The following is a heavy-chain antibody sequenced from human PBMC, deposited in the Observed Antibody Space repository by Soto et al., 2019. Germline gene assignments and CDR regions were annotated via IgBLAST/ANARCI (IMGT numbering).Heavy chain of an antibody. CDR1: GGTFSSYA. J-gene: IGHJ3*02. Sequence: QVQLVQSGAEVKKPGSSVKVSCKASGGTFSSYAISWVRQAPVQGLEWMGGIIPIFGTANYAQKFQGRVTITAVESTSTAYMELSSLRSEDTAVYYCARGNLGYCSGGSCPVGAFDIWGQGTMVTVSS. CDR2: IIPIFGTA. V-gene: IGHV1-69*01. D-gene: IGHD2-15*01. CDR3: ARGNLGYCSGGSCPVGAFDI.